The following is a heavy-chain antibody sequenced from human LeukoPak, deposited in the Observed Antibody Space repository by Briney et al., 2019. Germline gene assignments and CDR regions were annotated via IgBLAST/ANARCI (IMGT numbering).Heavy chain of an antibody. Sequence: ASVKVSCKASGYTFTSYGISWVRQAPGQGLEWMGWISAYNGNTNYAQKFQGRVTMTTDTSAATVYMELGSLRFDDAAVYYCAREACSDGVCYFEYWGQGTLVTVSS. D-gene: IGHD2-8*01. CDR2: ISAYNGNT. J-gene: IGHJ4*02. CDR3: AREACSDGVCYFEY. V-gene: IGHV1-18*01. CDR1: GYTFTSYG.